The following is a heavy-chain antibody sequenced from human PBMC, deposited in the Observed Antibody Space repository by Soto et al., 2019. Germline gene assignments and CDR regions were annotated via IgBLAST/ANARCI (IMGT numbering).Heavy chain of an antibody. CDR2: ISGYNGNT. CDR1: GYTFTNYG. D-gene: IGHD1-1*01. V-gene: IGHV1-18*01. Sequence: ASVKVSCKASGYTFTNYGITWVRQAPGQGLEWMGWISGYNGNTNYAQKFQGRVTMTTDTSTSTVYMELRSLRSDDTAIFYCARIDPFSSTTARLDPWGPGTLVTVSS. CDR3: ARIDPFSSTTARLDP. J-gene: IGHJ5*02.